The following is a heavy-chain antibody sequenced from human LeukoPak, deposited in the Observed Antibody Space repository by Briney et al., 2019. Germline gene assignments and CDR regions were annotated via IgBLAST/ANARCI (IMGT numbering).Heavy chain of an antibody. Sequence: SATVSLTCTVSGGSISSYYWSWIRQPPGKGLEWIGYIYYSGSTNYNPSLKSRVTISVDTSKNQFSLKLSSVTAADTAVYYCARGGPPITIFGVVISWFDPWGQGTLVTVSS. CDR1: GGSISSYY. CDR2: IYYSGST. J-gene: IGHJ5*02. D-gene: IGHD3-3*01. V-gene: IGHV4-59*01. CDR3: ARGGPPITIFGVVISWFDP.